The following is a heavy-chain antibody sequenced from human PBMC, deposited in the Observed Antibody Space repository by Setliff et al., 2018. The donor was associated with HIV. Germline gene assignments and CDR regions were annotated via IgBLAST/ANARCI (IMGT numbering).Heavy chain of an antibody. CDR2: IIPIVGIG. Sequence: SVKVSCKASGGTFSTYAINWVRQAPGQGLEWMGGIIPIVGIGNYAQKFQGRVTITADKSTSTAYMDLSSLRSEDTAVYYCARDTYDSSGYYYFDYWGQGTLVTVSS. CDR1: GGTFSTYA. D-gene: IGHD3-22*01. CDR3: ARDTYDSSGYYYFDY. J-gene: IGHJ4*02. V-gene: IGHV1-69*10.